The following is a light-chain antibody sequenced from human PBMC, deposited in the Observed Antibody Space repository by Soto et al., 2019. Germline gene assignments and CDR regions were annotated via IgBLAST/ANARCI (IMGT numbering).Light chain of an antibody. J-gene: IGLJ1*01. CDR3: CSYTSSNTLV. CDR1: SSDVGGYNY. CDR2: EVT. Sequence: QSVLTQPASVSGSPGQSITISCTGTSSDVGGYNYVSWYQQHPGKAPKLLIYEVTYRPSGVSNRFSGSKSGNTASLTISGLQAEDEADYFCCSYTSSNTLVFGTGTKVTVL. V-gene: IGLV2-14*03.